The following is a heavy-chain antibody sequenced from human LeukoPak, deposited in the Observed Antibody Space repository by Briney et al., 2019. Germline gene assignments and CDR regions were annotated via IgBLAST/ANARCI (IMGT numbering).Heavy chain of an antibody. CDR2: ISAYNGNT. Sequence: GASVKVPCKASGYTFTSYGISWVRQAPGQGLEWMGWISAYNGNTNYAQKLQGRVTMTTDTSTSTAYMELRSLRSDDTAVYYCARDPWYYYDSSGYYYYYGMDVWGQGTTVTVSS. CDR3: ARDPWYYYDSSGYYYYYGMDV. J-gene: IGHJ6*02. V-gene: IGHV1-18*01. CDR1: GYTFTSYG. D-gene: IGHD3-22*01.